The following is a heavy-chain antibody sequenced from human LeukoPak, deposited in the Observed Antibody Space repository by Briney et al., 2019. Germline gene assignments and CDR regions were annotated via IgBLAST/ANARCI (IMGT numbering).Heavy chain of an antibody. V-gene: IGHV1-69*01. CDR2: IIPIFGTA. CDR3: AKQVVPVANSYYYGMDV. Sequence: TFSSYAIIWVRQAPGQGLEWMGGIIPIFGTANYAQKFQGRVTITADESTSTAYMELSSLRSEDTAVYYCAKQVVPVANSYYYGMDVWGQGTTVTVSS. J-gene: IGHJ6*02. CDR1: TFSSYA. D-gene: IGHD2-2*01.